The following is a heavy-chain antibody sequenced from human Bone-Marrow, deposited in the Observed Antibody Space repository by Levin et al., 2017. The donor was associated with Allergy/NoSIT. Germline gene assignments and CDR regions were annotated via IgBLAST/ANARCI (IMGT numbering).Heavy chain of an antibody. V-gene: IGHV4-39*01. CDR1: GGSIRTSNYY. Sequence: MTSETLSLTCSVSGGSIRTSNYYWAWIRQPPGKGLEWIASINYGGTTNYNPSLKSRVTISIDTSRSQIFLKLRSVTAADTGVFYCARQDSELDELLYHDLWGQGTLVAVSS. J-gene: IGHJ5*02. D-gene: IGHD3-10*01. CDR3: ARQDSELDELLYHDL. CDR2: INYGGTT.